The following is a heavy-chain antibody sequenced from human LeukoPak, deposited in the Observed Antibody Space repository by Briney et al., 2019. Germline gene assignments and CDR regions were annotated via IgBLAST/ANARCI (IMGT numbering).Heavy chain of an antibody. CDR3: ARDHPEGYCSSTSCYIANYYYYYYMDV. D-gene: IGHD2-2*02. CDR2: ISAYNGNT. Sequence: ASVKVSCKASAYTFTGYYMHWVRQAPGQGLEWMGWISAYNGNTNYAQKLQGRVTMTTDTSTSTAYMELRSLRSDDTAVYYCARDHPEGYCSSTSCYIANYYYYYYMDVWGKGTTVTVSS. J-gene: IGHJ6*03. CDR1: AYTFTGYY. V-gene: IGHV1-18*04.